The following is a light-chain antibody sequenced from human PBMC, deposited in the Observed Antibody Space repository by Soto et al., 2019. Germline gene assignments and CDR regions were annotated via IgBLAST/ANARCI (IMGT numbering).Light chain of an antibody. V-gene: IGLV2-14*01. J-gene: IGLJ1*01. CDR1: SSDVGGYNY. CDR3: SSYTSSSTLYV. Sequence: QSVLTQPASVSGSPGQSITISLTRTSSDVGGYNYVSWYQQHPGKAPKLMIYDVSNRPSGVSNRFSGSKSGNTASLTISGLQAEDEADYYCSSYTSSSTLYVFRTGTKVTVL. CDR2: DVS.